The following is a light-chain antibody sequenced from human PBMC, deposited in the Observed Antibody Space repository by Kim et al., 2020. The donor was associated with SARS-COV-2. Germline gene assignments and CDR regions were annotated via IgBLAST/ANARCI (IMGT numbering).Light chain of an antibody. CDR2: DVT. Sequence: GQAIHISGTGTSGDVGGYNYVSWYQQHPGKAPKLMIYDVTDRPSGVSIRFSGSKSGNTASLTISGLQAEDEADYYCCSYTSSNTQVFGTGTKVTVL. CDR3: CSYTSSNTQV. CDR1: SGDVGGYNY. V-gene: IGLV2-14*03. J-gene: IGLJ1*01.